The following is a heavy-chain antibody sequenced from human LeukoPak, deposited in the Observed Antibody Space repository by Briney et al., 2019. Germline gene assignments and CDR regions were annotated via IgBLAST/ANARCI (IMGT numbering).Heavy chain of an antibody. CDR2: IIPIFGTA. D-gene: IGHD3-3*01. Sequence: SVKVSCKASGGTFSSYAISWVRQAPGQGLEWVGGIIPIFGTANYAQKFQGRVTITTDESTSTAYMELSSLRSEDTAVYYCARDLGYDFWSGYRGNWFDPWGQGTLVTVSS. V-gene: IGHV1-69*05. J-gene: IGHJ5*02. CDR1: GGTFSSYA. CDR3: ARDLGYDFWSGYRGNWFDP.